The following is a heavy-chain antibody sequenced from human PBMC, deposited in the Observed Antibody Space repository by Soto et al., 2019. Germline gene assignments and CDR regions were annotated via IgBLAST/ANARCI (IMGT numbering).Heavy chain of an antibody. CDR3: ARSTTIFGVVIMPFDP. D-gene: IGHD3-3*01. CDR1: GGSISSSSYY. V-gene: IGHV4-39*01. J-gene: IGHJ5*02. CDR2: IYYSGST. Sequence: SETLSVTCTVSGGSISSSSYYWGWISQPPGKGLEWIGSIYYSGSTYYNPSLKSRVTISVDTSKNQFSLKLSSVTAADTAVYYCARSTTIFGVVIMPFDPWGQGTLVTVSS.